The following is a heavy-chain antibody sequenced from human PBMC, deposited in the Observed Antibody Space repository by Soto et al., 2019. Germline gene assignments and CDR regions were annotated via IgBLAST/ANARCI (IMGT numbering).Heavy chain of an antibody. D-gene: IGHD2-15*01. CDR2: ISGSGGST. V-gene: IGHV3-23*01. CDR1: GFTFSSYA. Sequence: GGSLRLSCAASGFTFSSYAMSWVRQAPGKGLEWVSAISGSGGSTYYADSVKGRFTISRDNSKNTLYLQMNSLRAEDTAVYYCAKDSGYCSGGSCLHYYYYMDVWGKGTTVTAP. CDR3: AKDSGYCSGGSCLHYYYYMDV. J-gene: IGHJ6*03.